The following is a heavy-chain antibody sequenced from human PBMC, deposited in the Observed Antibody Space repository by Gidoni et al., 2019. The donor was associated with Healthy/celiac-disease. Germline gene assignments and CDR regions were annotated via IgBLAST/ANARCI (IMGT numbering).Heavy chain of an antibody. D-gene: IGHD4-4*01. CDR1: GGSISSGSYY. Sequence: QVQLQESGPGLVKPSQTLSLTCTVSGGSISSGSYYWSWIRQPAGKGLEWIGRIYTSGSTNYNPSLKSRVTISVDTSKNQFSLKLSSVTAADTAVYYCASVTTVTYDAFDIWGQGTMVTVSS. CDR3: ASVTTVTYDAFDI. J-gene: IGHJ3*02. CDR2: IYTSGST. V-gene: IGHV4-61*02.